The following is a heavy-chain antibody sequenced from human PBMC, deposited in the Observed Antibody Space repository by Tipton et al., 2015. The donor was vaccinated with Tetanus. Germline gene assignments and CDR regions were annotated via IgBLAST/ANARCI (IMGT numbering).Heavy chain of an antibody. J-gene: IGHJ3*02. Sequence: TLSLTCTVSGGSISTRNYFWGWIRQAPGKGLEWIGNIYYSGSTDYNPSLKSRVAISVDTSTNQFSLKLSSVTAADTAVYYCARTWGVWVTSIDAFDIWGQGTKVAVSS. CDR2: IYYSGST. CDR1: GGSISTRNYF. CDR3: ARTWGVWVTSIDAFDI. D-gene: IGHD3-16*01. V-gene: IGHV4-39*01.